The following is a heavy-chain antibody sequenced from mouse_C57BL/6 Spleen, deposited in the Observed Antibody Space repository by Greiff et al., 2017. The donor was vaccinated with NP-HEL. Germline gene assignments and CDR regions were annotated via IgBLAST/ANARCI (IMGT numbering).Heavy chain of an antibody. CDR3: ARRELDAYSRNYYAMDY. CDR2: IDPNSGGT. CDR1: GYTFTSYW. V-gene: IGHV1-72*04. Sequence: QVQLQQSGAELVKPGASVKLSCKASGYTFTSYWMHWVKQRPGRGLEWIGRIDPNSGGTKYNEKFKSKATLTVDTSSSTAYLQLSSLTSEDSAVDYCARRELDAYSRNYYAMDYWGQGTSVTVSS. J-gene: IGHJ4*01. D-gene: IGHD2-10*01.